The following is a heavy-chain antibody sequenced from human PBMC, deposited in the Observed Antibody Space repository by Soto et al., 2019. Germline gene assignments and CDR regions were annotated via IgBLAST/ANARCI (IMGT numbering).Heavy chain of an antibody. CDR2: LSSNGIGT. CDR3: VKDMGQAAIGIRYPYGLDV. J-gene: IGHJ6*02. V-gene: IGHV3-64D*06. Sequence: QPGGSLRLSCSGSGFTVSSFGMHWVRQAPGKGLEHVSTLSSNGIGTYYADSVKGRFTFSRDTSKNTLYLQMSSLRTEDTAVYYCVKDMGQAAIGIRYPYGLDVWGRGTTVTVSS. D-gene: IGHD6-13*01. CDR1: GFTVSSFG.